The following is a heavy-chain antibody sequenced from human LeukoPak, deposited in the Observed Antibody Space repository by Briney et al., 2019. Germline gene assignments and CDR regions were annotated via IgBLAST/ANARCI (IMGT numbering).Heavy chain of an antibody. CDR1: GFTFSSYW. V-gene: IGHV3-7*01. Sequence: GGSLRLSCAASGFTFSSYWMSWVRQAPGKGLEWVANTKQEGSEKYYVDSVKGRFTISRDNAKNSLYLQMNSLRAEDTAVYYCAREEIFGVVGEGYWGQGTLVTVSS. D-gene: IGHD3-3*01. CDR2: TKQEGSEK. CDR3: AREEIFGVVGEGY. J-gene: IGHJ4*02.